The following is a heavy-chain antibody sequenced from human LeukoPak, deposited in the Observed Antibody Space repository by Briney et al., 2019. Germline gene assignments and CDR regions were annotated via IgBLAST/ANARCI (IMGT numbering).Heavy chain of an antibody. J-gene: IGHJ3*02. CDR1: GYTFTSYG. CDR2: ISAYNGNT. V-gene: IGHV1-18*01. D-gene: IGHD1-26*01. CDR3: ARDLVGATPPAFDI. Sequence: GASVKVSCKASGYTFTSYGIKWVRQAPGQGLEWMGWISAYNGNTNYAQKFQGRVTMTTGTSTSTAYMELRSLRSDDTAVFYCARDLVGATPPAFDIWGQGTMVTVSS.